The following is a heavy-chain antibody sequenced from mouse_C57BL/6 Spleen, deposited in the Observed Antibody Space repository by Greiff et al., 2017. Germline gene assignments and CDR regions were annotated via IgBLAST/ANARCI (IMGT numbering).Heavy chain of an antibody. CDR3: ARNWDGYAMDY. CDR2: ISPRSGNT. D-gene: IGHD4-1*01. V-gene: IGHV1-81*01. Sequence: QVQLQQSGAELARPGASVKLSCKASGYTFTSYGISWVKQRTGQGLEWIGEISPRSGNTYYNEKFKGKATLTADKSSSTAYMELRSLTSEDSAVYFCARNWDGYAMDYWGQGTSVTVSS. J-gene: IGHJ4*01. CDR1: GYTFTSYG.